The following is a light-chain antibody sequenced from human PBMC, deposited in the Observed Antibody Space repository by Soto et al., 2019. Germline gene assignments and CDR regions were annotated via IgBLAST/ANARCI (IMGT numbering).Light chain of an antibody. Sequence: EIVMTQSPATLSVSPGERATLSCRASQSVSSNLARYQQKPGQSPRLLIYGTSTRATGIPARFSGSGSGTEFTLTISRLEPEDFAVYHCQQYGYSPCSFGQGTK. J-gene: IGKJ2*04. CDR1: QSVSSN. CDR3: QQYGYSPCS. CDR2: GTS. V-gene: IGKV3-15*01.